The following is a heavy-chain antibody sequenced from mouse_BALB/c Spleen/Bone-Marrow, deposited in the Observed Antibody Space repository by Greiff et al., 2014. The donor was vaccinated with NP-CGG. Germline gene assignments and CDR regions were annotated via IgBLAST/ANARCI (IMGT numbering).Heavy chain of an antibody. V-gene: IGHV1-54*01. D-gene: IGHD1-1*01. CDR2: INPGSGGI. CDR1: GYAFTNYW. Sequence: VQLQQSGAELVRPGTSVKVSCKASGYAFTNYWIEWIKQRPGQGLEWIGVINPGSGGINYNEKFKGRATLTADKSSSTAYMQLSSLTSDDSAVYFCAGELVRGMDYWGQGTSVTVSS. J-gene: IGHJ4*01. CDR3: AGELVRGMDY.